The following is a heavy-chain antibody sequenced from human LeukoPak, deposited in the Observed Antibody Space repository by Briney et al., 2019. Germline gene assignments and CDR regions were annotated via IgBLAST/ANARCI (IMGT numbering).Heavy chain of an antibody. D-gene: IGHD5-18*01. CDR3: ARATYRYGYWGNYFDY. CDR2: INPNSGGT. V-gene: IGHV1-2*02. J-gene: IGHJ4*02. CDR1: GYTFTGYY. Sequence: ASVKFSCKASGYTFTGYYMHWVRHAPGQGLEWMGWINPNSGGTNYAQKFQGRVTMTRDTSISTAYMELSRLRSDDTAVYYCARATYRYGYWGNYFDYWGQGTLVTVSS.